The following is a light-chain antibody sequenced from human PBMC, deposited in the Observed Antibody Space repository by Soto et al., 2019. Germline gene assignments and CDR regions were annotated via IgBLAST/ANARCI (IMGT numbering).Light chain of an antibody. V-gene: IGKV1-39*01. CDR2: TAS. CDR1: QNISIF. J-gene: IGKJ3*01. Sequence: DIQLTQSPSSLSASVGDRVTITCRASQNISIFLNWYQQKPGKAPKLLIYTASDLDTGVPSRISGGGSGTEFTLSISSLQPEDFATYYCQQSYSTLVTFGPGTKVAIK. CDR3: QQSYSTLVT.